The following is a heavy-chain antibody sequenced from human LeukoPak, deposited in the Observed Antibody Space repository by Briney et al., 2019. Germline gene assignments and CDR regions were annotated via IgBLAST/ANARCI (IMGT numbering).Heavy chain of an antibody. J-gene: IGHJ4*02. CDR1: GFTFTSYY. D-gene: IGHD5-12*01. CDR3: ARDYSGRSPFDY. Sequence: ASVKVSCKASGFTFTSYYVHWMRQAPGQGLEWMGVINPSGASTSYAQEFQGRVTMTRDTSTSTVYMELSSLRSEDTAVYYCARDYSGRSPFDYWGQGTLVTVSS. V-gene: IGHV1-46*01. CDR2: INPSGAST.